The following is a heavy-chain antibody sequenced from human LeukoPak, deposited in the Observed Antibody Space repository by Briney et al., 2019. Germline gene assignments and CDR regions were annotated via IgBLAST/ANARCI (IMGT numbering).Heavy chain of an antibody. Sequence: SETLSLTCAASGYSISSGYYWGWIRQPPGKGLEWIGSIYHSGSTYYNPSLKSRVTISVDTSKNQFSLKLSSVTAADTAVYYCARHHVALWFGEFQNNWFDPWGQGTLVTVSS. J-gene: IGHJ5*02. CDR2: IYHSGST. CDR3: ARHHVALWFGEFQNNWFDP. CDR1: GYSISSGYY. D-gene: IGHD3-10*01. V-gene: IGHV4-38-2*01.